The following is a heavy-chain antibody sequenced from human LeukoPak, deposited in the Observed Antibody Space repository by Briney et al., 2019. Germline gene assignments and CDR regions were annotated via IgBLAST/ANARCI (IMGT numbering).Heavy chain of an antibody. CDR2: IYSGGST. CDR3: ARDYAHYYGTLGV. V-gene: IGHV3-53*01. CDR1: GFTVSSNY. Sequence: GGSLRLSCAASGFTVSSNYMSWVRQAPGKGLEWVSVIYSGGSTYYADSVKGRFTISRDNSKNTLYLQMNSLRAEDTAVYYCARDYAHYYGTLGVWGQGTMVTVSS. D-gene: IGHD3-10*01. J-gene: IGHJ3*01.